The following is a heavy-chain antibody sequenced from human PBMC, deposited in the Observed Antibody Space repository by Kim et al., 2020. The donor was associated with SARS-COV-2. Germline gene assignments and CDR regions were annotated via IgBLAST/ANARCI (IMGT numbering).Heavy chain of an antibody. V-gene: IGHV1-69*13. CDR2: IIPIFGTA. Sequence: SVKVSCKASGGTFSSYAISWVRQAPGQGLEWMGGIIPIFGTANYAQKFQGRVTITADESTSTAYMELSSLRSEDTAVYYCAREGDGYNYLDYWGQGTLVTVSS. CDR3: AREGDGYNYLDY. D-gene: IGHD5-12*01. J-gene: IGHJ4*02. CDR1: GGTFSSYA.